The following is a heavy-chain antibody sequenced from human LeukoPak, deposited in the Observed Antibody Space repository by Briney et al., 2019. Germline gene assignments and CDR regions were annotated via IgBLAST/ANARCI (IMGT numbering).Heavy chain of an antibody. Sequence: GGSLRLSCAASGFTFSSYEMNWVRQAPGKGLEWVSYISSSGSTIYYADSVKGRFTISRDNAKNSLYLQMNSLRAEDTAVYYCAKGKDSVAGATNDYWGQGTLVTVSS. J-gene: IGHJ4*02. D-gene: IGHD6-19*01. CDR3: AKGKDSVAGATNDY. CDR2: ISSSGSTI. V-gene: IGHV3-48*03. CDR1: GFTFSSYE.